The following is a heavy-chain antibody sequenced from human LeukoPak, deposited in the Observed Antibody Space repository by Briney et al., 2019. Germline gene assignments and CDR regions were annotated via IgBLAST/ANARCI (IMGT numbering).Heavy chain of an antibody. J-gene: IGHJ4*02. CDR3: ARDYADYVGYFFFDY. Sequence: GGSLRLSCAASGFTFSNYAMSWVRQAPGKGLEWVSGISASGGSYYADSVKGRFTISRDNSQNTLYLQMNSLRAEDTAVYHCARDYADYVGYFFFDYWGQGTLVTVSS. D-gene: IGHD4-17*01. CDR1: GFTFSNYA. CDR2: ISASGGS. V-gene: IGHV3-23*01.